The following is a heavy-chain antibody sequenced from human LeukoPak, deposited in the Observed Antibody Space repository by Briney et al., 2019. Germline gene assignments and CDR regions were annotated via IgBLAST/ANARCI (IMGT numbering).Heavy chain of an antibody. CDR3: ARGAAAAHDAFDI. J-gene: IGHJ3*02. D-gene: IGHD6-13*01. V-gene: IGHV3-9*01. CDR1: GFTFVDYA. Sequence: SGGSLRLSCAASGFTFVDYAMHWVRQAPGKGLEWVSGISWNSGSIGYADSVKGRFTISRDNAKNSLYLQMNSLRAEDTAVYYCARGAAAAHDAFDIWGQGTMVTVSS. CDR2: ISWNSGSI.